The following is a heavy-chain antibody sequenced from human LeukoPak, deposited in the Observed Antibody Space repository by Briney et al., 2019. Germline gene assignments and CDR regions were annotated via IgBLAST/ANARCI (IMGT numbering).Heavy chain of an antibody. Sequence: SETLSLTCTVSGGSISNYYWSWVRQPPGKGLEWIGYIYYTGSTNYSPSLKSRVTISVDMSKNQFSLKLTSVTAADTAVYYCARAKGNSNYPYYYMDVWGKGTTVAVSS. D-gene: IGHD4-11*01. V-gene: IGHV4-59*01. CDR3: ARAKGNSNYPYYYMDV. J-gene: IGHJ6*03. CDR1: GGSISNYY. CDR2: IYYTGST.